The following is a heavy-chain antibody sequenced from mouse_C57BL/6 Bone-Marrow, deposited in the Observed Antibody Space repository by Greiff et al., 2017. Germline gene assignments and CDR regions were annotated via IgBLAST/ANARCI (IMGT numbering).Heavy chain of an antibody. CDR1: GYTFTEYT. D-gene: IGHD3-2*02. V-gene: IGHV1-62-2*01. Sequence: QVHVKQSGAELVKPGASVKLSCKASGYTFTEYTIHWVKQRSGQGLEWIGWFYPGSGSIKYNEKFKDKATLTADKSSSTVYMELSRLTSEDSAVXFCARHGRQRRRFYYFDYWGQGTTLTVSA. CDR3: ARHGRQRRRFYYFDY. CDR2: FYPGSGSI. J-gene: IGHJ2*01.